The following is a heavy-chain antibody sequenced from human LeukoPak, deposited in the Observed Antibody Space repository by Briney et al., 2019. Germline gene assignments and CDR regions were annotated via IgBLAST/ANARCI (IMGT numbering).Heavy chain of an antibody. CDR1: GGTFSSYA. D-gene: IGHD1-26*01. CDR3: ARGQVGAAYSF. CDR2: ISAYNGST. Sequence: ASVKVSCKASGGTFSSYAIRWVRQAPGQGLEWMGWISAYNGSTNYAQKLQGRVTMTTDTSTSTAYMELRSLRSDDTAVYYCARGQVGAAYSFWGQGTLVTVSS. V-gene: IGHV1-18*01. J-gene: IGHJ4*02.